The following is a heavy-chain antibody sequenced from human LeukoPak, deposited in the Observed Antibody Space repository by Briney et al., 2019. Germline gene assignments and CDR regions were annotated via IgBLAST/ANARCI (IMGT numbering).Heavy chain of an antibody. D-gene: IGHD5-12*01. CDR1: GGSFSGYY. Sequence: PSETLSLTCAVYGGSFSGYYWSWIRQPPGKGLERIGEINHSGSTNYNPSLKSRVTISVDTSKNQFSLKLSSVTAADTAVYYCARGGYSGYDLELDYWGQGTLVTVSS. CDR3: ARGGYSGYDLELDY. V-gene: IGHV4-34*01. J-gene: IGHJ4*02. CDR2: INHSGST.